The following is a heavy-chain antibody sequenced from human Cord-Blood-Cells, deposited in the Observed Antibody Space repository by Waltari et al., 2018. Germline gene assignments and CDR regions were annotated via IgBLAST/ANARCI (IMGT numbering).Heavy chain of an antibody. D-gene: IGHD3-22*01. Sequence: QLQLQESGPGLVKPSETLSLTCTVSGGSISSSSYYWGWIRQPPGKGLEWIGSIYYSGSTYYNPSLKSRVTISVDTSKNQFSLKLSSVTAADTAVYYCAIYDSSGYYFDYWGQGTLATVSS. V-gene: IGHV4-39*01. J-gene: IGHJ4*02. CDR1: GGSISSSSYY. CDR3: AIYDSSGYYFDY. CDR2: IYYSGST.